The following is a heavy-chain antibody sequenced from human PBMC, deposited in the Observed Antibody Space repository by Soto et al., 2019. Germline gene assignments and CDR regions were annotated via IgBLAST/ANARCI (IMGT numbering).Heavy chain of an antibody. J-gene: IGHJ6*02. D-gene: IGHD3-3*01. CDR2: IIPIFGTA. Sequence: SVKVSCKASGGTFSSYAISWVRQAPGQGLEWVGGIIPIFGTANYAQKFQGRVTITADESTSTAYMELSSLRSEDTAVYYCARTNFGYYYYGMDVWGQGTTVTVSS. CDR1: GGTFSSYA. V-gene: IGHV1-69*13. CDR3: ARTNFGYYYYGMDV.